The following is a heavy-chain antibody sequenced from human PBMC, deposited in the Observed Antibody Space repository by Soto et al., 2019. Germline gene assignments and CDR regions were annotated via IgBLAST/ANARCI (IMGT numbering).Heavy chain of an antibody. Sequence: VESLKISCDDSGYRFTSDWIAWVRQMPWKGLEWMGIVYVDDSDTKYSPSFEGQVTTSADKSLNSAYLQWTSLRASDTAMYYCARVRILSGLFRSFDYWGQGTQVTVSS. CDR1: GYRFTSDW. CDR3: ARVRILSGLFRSFDY. D-gene: IGHD3-10*01. V-gene: IGHV5-51*01. J-gene: IGHJ4*02. CDR2: VYVDDSDT.